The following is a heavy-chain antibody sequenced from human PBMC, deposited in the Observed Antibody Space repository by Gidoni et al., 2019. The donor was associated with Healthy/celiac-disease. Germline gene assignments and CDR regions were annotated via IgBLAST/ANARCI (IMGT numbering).Heavy chain of an antibody. CDR2: IKSKTDGGTT. Sequence: EVQLVESGGGLVKPGGSLRLSCAASGFPFSNAWMSWVRQAPGKGLEWVGRIKSKTDGGTTDYAAPVKGRFTISRDDSKNTLYLQMNSLKTEDTAVYYCTTELAGSGAFDIWGQGTMVTVSS. J-gene: IGHJ3*02. CDR1: GFPFSNAW. D-gene: IGHD3-3*02. CDR3: TTELAGSGAFDI. V-gene: IGHV3-15*01.